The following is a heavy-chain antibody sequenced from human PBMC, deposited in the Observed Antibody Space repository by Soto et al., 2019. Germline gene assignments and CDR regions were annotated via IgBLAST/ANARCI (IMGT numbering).Heavy chain of an antibody. CDR1: GFTFSTYW. J-gene: IGHJ4*02. V-gene: IGHV3-7*01. Sequence: EVQLVESGGGLVQPGGSLRLSCAASGFTFSTYWMTWVRQPPGKGLEWVANRDQDGSETYYVDSVRGRFTVSRDNATNSLYLQMNSLRVEDTAVYYCVCGGNFFIYWGQGTLVTVSP. D-gene: IGHD3-16*01. CDR3: VCGGNFFIY. CDR2: RDQDGSET.